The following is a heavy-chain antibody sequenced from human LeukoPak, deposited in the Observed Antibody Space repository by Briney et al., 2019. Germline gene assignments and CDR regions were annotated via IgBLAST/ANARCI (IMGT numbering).Heavy chain of an antibody. J-gene: IGHJ4*02. D-gene: IGHD4-17*01. CDR3: VSLDSTVTTRGVLDY. CDR2: IYYSRST. CDR1: GGSISSSSYY. Sequence: SETLSLTCTVSGGSISSSSYYWGWIRQPPGKGLEWFGSIYYSRSTYYNPSLKIRVTISVDTSKNQFSLNLSSVTAADTAVYYCVSLDSTVTTRGVLDYWGQGTLVTVSS. V-gene: IGHV4-39*07.